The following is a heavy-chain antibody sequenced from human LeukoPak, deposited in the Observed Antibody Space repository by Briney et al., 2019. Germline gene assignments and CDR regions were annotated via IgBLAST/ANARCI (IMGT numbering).Heavy chain of an antibody. CDR2: IKEDGSEK. CDR1: GFTFNTYW. D-gene: IGHD3-22*01. Sequence: PGGSLRLSCAVSGFTFNTYWMSWVRQAPGKGLEWLANIKEDGSEKHYGDSVRGRFTISRDNAKNSLYLRMNSLRAEDTALYFCARDTYDSSGYHFYYMDVWGKGTTVTVSS. J-gene: IGHJ6*03. V-gene: IGHV3-7*01. CDR3: ARDTYDSSGYHFYYMDV.